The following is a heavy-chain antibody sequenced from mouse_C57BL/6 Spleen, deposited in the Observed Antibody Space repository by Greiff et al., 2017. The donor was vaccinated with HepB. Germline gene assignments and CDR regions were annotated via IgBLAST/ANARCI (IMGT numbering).Heavy chain of an antibody. CDR3: ATYGSSSYYFDY. V-gene: IGHV1-69*01. D-gene: IGHD1-1*01. J-gene: IGHJ2*01. CDR1: GYTFTSYW. Sequence: QVQLQQSGAELVMPGASVKLSCKASGYTFTSYWMHWVKQRPGQGLEWIGEIDPSDSYTNYNQKFKGKSTLTVDKSSSTAYMQLSSLTSEDSAVYYCATYGSSSYYFDYWGQGTTLTVSS. CDR2: IDPSDSYT.